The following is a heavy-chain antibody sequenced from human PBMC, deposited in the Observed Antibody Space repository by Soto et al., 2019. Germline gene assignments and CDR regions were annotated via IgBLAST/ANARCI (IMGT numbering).Heavy chain of an antibody. CDR2: INSRTGGT. J-gene: IGHJ4*02. CDR3: ARMPPGGPRDY. Sequence: GASVKVSCKASGYTFTDYYFHWVRQAPGQGLEWVGWINSRTGGTKYAQKFQGRVTVTRDTSISTVYMELSGLTSDDTAVYYCARMPPGGPRDYWGQGTLVPVSS. V-gene: IGHV1-2*02. CDR1: GYTFTDYY. D-gene: IGHD2-2*01.